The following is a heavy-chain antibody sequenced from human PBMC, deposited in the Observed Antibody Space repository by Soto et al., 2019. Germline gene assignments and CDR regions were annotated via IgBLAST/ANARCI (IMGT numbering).Heavy chain of an antibody. CDR1: DGSISGHY. D-gene: IGHD1-26*01. CDR3: ARLGVVGATKGRDY. V-gene: IGHV4-59*08. J-gene: IGHJ4*02. Sequence: SEPLCLTCTVSDGSISGHYWSWIRQPPGKGLEWIGYIYYSGSTNYSPSLKSRVTISVDTSKNQFSLKLSSVTAADTAVYYCARLGVVGATKGRDYWGQGTLVTVSS. CDR2: IYYSGST.